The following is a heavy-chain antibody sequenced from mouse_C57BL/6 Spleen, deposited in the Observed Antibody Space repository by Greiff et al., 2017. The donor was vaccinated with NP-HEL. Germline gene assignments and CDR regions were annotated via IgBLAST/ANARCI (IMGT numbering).Heavy chain of an antibody. J-gene: IGHJ3*01. V-gene: IGHV1-76*01. CDR1: GYTFTDYY. CDR3: ARAQGYASSWFAY. Sequence: QVHVKQSGAELVRPGASVKLSCKASGYTFTDYYINWVKQRPGQGLEWIARIYPGSGNTYYNEKFKGKATLTAEKSSSTAYMQLSSLTSEDSAVYFCARAQGYASSWFAYWGQGTLATDAA. CDR2: IYPGSGNT. D-gene: IGHD1-1*01.